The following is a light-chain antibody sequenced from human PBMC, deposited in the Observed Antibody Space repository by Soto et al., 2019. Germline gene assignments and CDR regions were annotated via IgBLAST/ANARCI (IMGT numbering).Light chain of an antibody. Sequence: DIQLTQSPSFLSASVGDRVSITCRASQGISSYLAWYQQKPGKAPKLLIYAASTLQSGAPSRFGGSGSGTEFTLTVSSLQPEDFATYYCQQLSSFPLTFGGGTKVEIK. V-gene: IGKV1-9*01. CDR1: QGISSY. CDR2: AAS. CDR3: QQLSSFPLT. J-gene: IGKJ4*01.